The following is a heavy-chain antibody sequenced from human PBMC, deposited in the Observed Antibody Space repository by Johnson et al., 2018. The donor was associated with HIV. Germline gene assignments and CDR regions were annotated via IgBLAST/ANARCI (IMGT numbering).Heavy chain of an antibody. CDR1: GFTVRNNY. CDR2: IYSGGLT. V-gene: IGHV3-53*01. CDR3: ARDEGLDYGASLGAFDI. Sequence: VQLVESGGGWIQPGGSLRLSCAVSGFTVRNNYMSWVRQAPGQGLAWVSLIYSGGLTYYADSVQGRFTISRDSAKNTLYLQMNSLRAEDTALYYCARDEGLDYGASLGAFDILVQGTMVTVSS. D-gene: IGHD4-17*01. J-gene: IGHJ3*02.